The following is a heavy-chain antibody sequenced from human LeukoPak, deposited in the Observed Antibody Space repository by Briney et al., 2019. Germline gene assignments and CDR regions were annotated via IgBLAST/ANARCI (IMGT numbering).Heavy chain of an antibody. V-gene: IGHV3-23*01. D-gene: IGHD4-17*01. CDR1: GFTFSSYG. CDR2: ISGSSGST. CDR3: ARDDGDSQFDY. Sequence: GGSLRLSCAASGFTFSSYGMSWVRQAPGKGLEWVSAISGSSGSTYYADSVKGRFTISRDNAKNSLYLQMNSLRAEDTAVYYCARDDGDSQFDYWGQGTLVTVSS. J-gene: IGHJ4*02.